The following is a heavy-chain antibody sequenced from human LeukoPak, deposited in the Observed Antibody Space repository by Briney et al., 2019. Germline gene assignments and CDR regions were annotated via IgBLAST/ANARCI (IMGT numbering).Heavy chain of an antibody. CDR1: GFTFSSYS. Sequence: GGSLRLSCAASGFTFSSYSMNWVRQAPGKGLEWISYISSSSSTLYYADSVKGRFTISRDNAKNSLYLQMNSLRAEDTAVYYCARGGSYSFRSAFDIWGQGTMVTVSS. D-gene: IGHD1-26*01. CDR2: ISSSSSTL. V-gene: IGHV3-48*01. J-gene: IGHJ3*02. CDR3: ARGGSYSFRSAFDI.